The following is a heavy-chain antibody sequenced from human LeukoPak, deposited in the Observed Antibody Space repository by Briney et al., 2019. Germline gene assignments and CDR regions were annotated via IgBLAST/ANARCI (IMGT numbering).Heavy chain of an antibody. V-gene: IGHV3-21*01. CDR1: GFTFGSYS. CDR3: ARPSTAYCGGDCYSSWYFDL. D-gene: IGHD2-21*02. J-gene: IGHJ2*01. CDR2: ISSSSSYI. Sequence: GGSLRLSCAASGFTFGSYSMNWVRQAPGKGLDWVASISSSSSYIYYADSVKGRVTISRDNAKHSLYLQMNSLRAEDTAVYYCARPSTAYCGGDCYSSWYFDLWGRGTLVTVSS.